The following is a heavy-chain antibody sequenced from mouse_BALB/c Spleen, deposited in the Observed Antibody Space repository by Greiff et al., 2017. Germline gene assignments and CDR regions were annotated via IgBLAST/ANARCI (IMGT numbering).Heavy chain of an antibody. CDR3: ARDLAY. CDR2: ISSGSSTI. Sequence: EVKVVESGGGLVQPGGSRKLSCAASGFTFSSFGMHWVRQAPERGLEWVAYISSGSSTIYYADTVKGRFTISRDNPKNTLFLQMTSLRSEDTAMYYCARDLAYWGQGTLVTVSA. CDR1: GFTFSSFG. V-gene: IGHV5-17*02. J-gene: IGHJ3*01.